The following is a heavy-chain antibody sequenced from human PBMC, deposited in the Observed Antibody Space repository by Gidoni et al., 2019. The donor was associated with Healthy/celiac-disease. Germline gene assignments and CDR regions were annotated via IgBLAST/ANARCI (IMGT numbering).Heavy chain of an antibody. CDR3: AKDFLRYFTPTERFDP. Sequence: EVQLLESGGGLVQPGGSLRLSCAASGFTFSSYAMSWVRLAPGKGLGWFSVIMVMVGSTYSADPVKARFTISRDNSKNTLYLQMNGRRAEDTAVYYCAKDFLRYFTPTERFDPWGQGTLVTVSS. CDR1: GFTFSSYA. J-gene: IGHJ5*02. V-gene: IGHV3-23*01. D-gene: IGHD3-9*01. CDR2: IMVMVGST.